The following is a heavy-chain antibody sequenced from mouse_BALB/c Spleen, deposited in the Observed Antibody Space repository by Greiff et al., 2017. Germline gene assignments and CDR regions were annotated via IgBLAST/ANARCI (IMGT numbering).Heavy chain of an antibody. J-gene: IGHJ4*01. D-gene: IGHD2-4*01. V-gene: IGHV5-17*02. CDR2: ISSGSSTI. CDR3: ARSRLRRDYYAMDY. Sequence: EVQRVESGGGLVQPGGSRKLSCAASGFTFGSFGMHWVRQAPEKGLEWVAYISSGSSTIYYADTVKGRFTISRDNPKNTLFLQMTSLRSEDTAMYYCARSRLRRDYYAMDYWGQGTSVTVSS. CDR1: GFTFGSFG.